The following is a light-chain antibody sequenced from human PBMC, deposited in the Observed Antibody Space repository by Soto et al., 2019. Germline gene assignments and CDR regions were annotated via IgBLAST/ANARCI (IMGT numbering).Light chain of an antibody. CDR2: GDS. CDR3: HQYDTYSRT. J-gene: IGKJ1*01. V-gene: IGKV1-5*01. CDR1: QTISNR. Sequence: DGQMTQSPATLSASVGDTVTITCRASQTISNRLAWYHQNPGRAPKLLMHGDSTLETGVPSRFGGGGSGTDFTLTISDLQPDDFATYYCHQYDTYSRTFGQGTMADI.